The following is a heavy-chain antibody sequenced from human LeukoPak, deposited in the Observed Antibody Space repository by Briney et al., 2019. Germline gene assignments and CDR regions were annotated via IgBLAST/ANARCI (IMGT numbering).Heavy chain of an antibody. CDR3: ARRMAANAFDI. CDR2: VSYDGTNK. D-gene: IGHD5-24*01. V-gene: IGHV3-30-3*01. J-gene: IGHJ3*02. CDR1: GFTFSTYT. Sequence: SGGSLRLSCAASGFTFSTYTMRWVRQAPGKGLEWVAFVSYDGTNKNYADSVKGRFTISRDNSKNTLYLQMNSLRTEDTAVYHCARRMAANAFDIWGQGTMVTVS.